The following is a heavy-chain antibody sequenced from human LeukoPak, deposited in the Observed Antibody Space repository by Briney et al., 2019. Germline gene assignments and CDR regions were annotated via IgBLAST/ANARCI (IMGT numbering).Heavy chain of an antibody. Sequence: PSETQSLTCAVYGGSLSDYFCAWIRQPPGKGLEWIGEVSHSGSTNSNPSLKSRITISVDASKNQFSLKLSSVTAADTGVYYCAKSAVTATLPRYRTRGYFDSWGQGTLVTVSS. V-gene: IGHV4-34*01. CDR2: VSHSGST. D-gene: IGHD2-21*02. J-gene: IGHJ4*02. CDR1: GGSLSDYF. CDR3: AKSAVTATLPRYRTRGYFDS.